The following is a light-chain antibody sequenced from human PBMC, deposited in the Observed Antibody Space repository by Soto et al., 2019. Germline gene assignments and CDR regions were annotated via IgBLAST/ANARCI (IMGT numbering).Light chain of an antibody. CDR1: SSDVGGYHY. V-gene: IGLV2-14*01. CDR2: EVS. CDR3: SSYTSSSTRL. J-gene: IGLJ1*01. Sequence: QSALTQPASVSGSLGQSITTSCTGTSSDVGGYHYVSWYQQYPGKAPKLMIYEVSNRPSGVSNRFSGSKSGNTASLTISGLQAEDEADYYCSSYTSSSTRLFGTGTKVTVL.